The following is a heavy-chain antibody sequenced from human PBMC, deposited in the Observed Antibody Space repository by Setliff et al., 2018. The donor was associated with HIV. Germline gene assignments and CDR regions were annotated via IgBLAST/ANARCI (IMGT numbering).Heavy chain of an antibody. D-gene: IGHD3-10*01. CDR3: TRDPTPKELWFFSGYYSDY. V-gene: IGHV3-30*02. CDR2: IASDVSKT. Sequence: GESLRLSCVVSGFTFSHYGMHWVRQAPGKGLEWVTFIASDVSKTHIADSVKGRFTISRDNSKNMLYLQMNSLSAGDTAVYYCTRDPTPKELWFFSGYYSDYWGQGTLVTVSS. CDR1: GFTFSHYG. J-gene: IGHJ4*02.